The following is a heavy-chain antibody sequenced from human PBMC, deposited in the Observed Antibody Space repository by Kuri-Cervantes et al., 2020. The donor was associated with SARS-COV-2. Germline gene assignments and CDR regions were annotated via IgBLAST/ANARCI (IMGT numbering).Heavy chain of an antibody. CDR3: ARSSVAATLNYYYGMDG. CDR1: GFTFSSYA. CDR2: ISYDGSNK. J-gene: IGHJ6*02. V-gene: IGHV3-30-3*01. D-gene: IGHD2-15*01. Sequence: GGSLRLSCAASGFTFSSYAMHWVRQAPGKGLEWVAVISYDGSNKYYADSEKDQFTISRDNSKNTLYLQMNSLRAEDTAVYYRARSSVAATLNYYYGMDGWGQGTTVTVSS.